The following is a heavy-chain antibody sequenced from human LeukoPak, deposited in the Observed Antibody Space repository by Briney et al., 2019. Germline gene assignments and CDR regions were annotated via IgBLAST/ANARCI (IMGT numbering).Heavy chain of an antibody. D-gene: IGHD3-10*01. CDR3: ARGYYGSGSNSNFGY. J-gene: IGHJ4*02. CDR2: ISSSSSYI. V-gene: IGHV3-21*01. CDR1: GFIFSNYW. Sequence: GGSLRLSCVASGFIFSNYWMSWVRQAPGKGLEWVPSISSSSSYIYYADSVKGRFTISRDNAKNSLYLQMNSLRAEDTAVYYCARGYYGSGSNSNFGYWGQGTLVTVSS.